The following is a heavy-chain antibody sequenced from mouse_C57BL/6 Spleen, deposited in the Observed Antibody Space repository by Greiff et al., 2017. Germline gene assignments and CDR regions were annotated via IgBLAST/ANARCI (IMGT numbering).Heavy chain of an antibody. D-gene: IGHD2-2*01. CDR1: GYTFTSYW. Sequence: QVQLQQPGAELVKPGASVKLSCKASGYTFTSYWMHWVKQRPGQGLEWIGMIHPNSGSTNYNEKFKSKATLTVDKSSSTAYMQLSSLTSEDSAVYYCARRGYDLFYYAMDYWGQGTSVTVSS. V-gene: IGHV1-64*01. CDR2: IHPNSGST. J-gene: IGHJ4*01. CDR3: ARRGYDLFYYAMDY.